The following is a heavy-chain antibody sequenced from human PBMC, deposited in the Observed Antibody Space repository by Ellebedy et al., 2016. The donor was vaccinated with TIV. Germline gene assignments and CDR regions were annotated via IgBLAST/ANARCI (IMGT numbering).Heavy chain of an antibody. Sequence: MPSETLSLTCTLSGGSFSSYYWSWIRQSPGKGLEWIGYFHYSGSTNFNPSLKSRVTISVDKSKNQFSLELRSVTAADTAVYYCARLGDSKAYYYYYTMDVWGQGTTVTVSS. V-gene: IGHV4-59*01. D-gene: IGHD2-21*02. J-gene: IGHJ6*02. CDR1: GGSFSSYY. CDR2: FHYSGST. CDR3: ARLGDSKAYYYYYTMDV.